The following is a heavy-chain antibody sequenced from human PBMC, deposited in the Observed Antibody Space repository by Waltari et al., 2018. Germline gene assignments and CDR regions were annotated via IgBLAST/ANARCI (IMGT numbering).Heavy chain of an antibody. D-gene: IGHD2-21*02. Sequence: QVQLQESGPGLVKPSETLSLTCTVSGGSISSYYWSWIRQPPGKGLEWIGYIYYRGSTNYNPSLKSRVTISVDTAKNQFSLKLSSVTAADTAVYYCARASHDYGDPGGCGDCYTSPPEFDYWGQGTLVTVSS. J-gene: IGHJ4*02. CDR1: GGSISSYY. CDR3: ARASHDYGDPGGCGDCYTSPPEFDY. CDR2: IYYRGST. V-gene: IGHV4-59*01.